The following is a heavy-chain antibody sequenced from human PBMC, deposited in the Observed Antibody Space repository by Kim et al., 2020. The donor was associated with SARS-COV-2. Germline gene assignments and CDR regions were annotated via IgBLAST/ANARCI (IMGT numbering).Heavy chain of an antibody. CDR1: GYTFTGYY. CDR3: ARERSGYYHPDAFDY. J-gene: IGHJ4*02. V-gene: IGHV1-2*06. CDR2: INPNSGGT. Sequence: ASVKVSCKASGYTFTGYYMHWVRQAPGQGLEWMGRINPNSGGTNYAQKFQGRVTMTRDTSISTAYMELSRLRSDDTAVYYCARERSGYYHPDAFDYWGQGTLVTVSS. D-gene: IGHD3-22*01.